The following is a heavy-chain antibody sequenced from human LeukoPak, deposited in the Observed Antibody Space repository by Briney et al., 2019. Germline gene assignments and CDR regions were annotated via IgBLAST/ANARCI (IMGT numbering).Heavy chain of an antibody. D-gene: IGHD2-15*01. CDR1: GYTFTGYY. Sequence: VASVKVSCKASGYTFTGYYIHWVRQAPGQGLEWMGWINPNTGDTNYAQKFQGRVTMTRDTSISTAYMELSRLRSDDTAVYYCARDWGYCSGGSCYSEIPKYNWFDPWGQGTLVTASS. CDR2: INPNTGDT. V-gene: IGHV1-2*02. CDR3: ARDWGYCSGGSCYSEIPKYNWFDP. J-gene: IGHJ5*02.